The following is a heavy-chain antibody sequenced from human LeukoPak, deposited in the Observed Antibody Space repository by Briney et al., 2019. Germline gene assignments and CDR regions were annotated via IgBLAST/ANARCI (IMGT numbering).Heavy chain of an antibody. D-gene: IGHD3-9*01. V-gene: IGHV1-46*01. Sequence: ASVKVSCQASGYTFPSYYMHWVRQAPGQGLDGMGIIKPSGGSTSYAQKFQGRVPMTRDTSTSTVYMELSSLRSEDTAVYYCARVTYYDMGGFDYWGQGTMVTVSS. CDR3: ARVTYYDMGGFDY. CDR1: GYTFPSYY. J-gene: IGHJ4*02. CDR2: IKPSGGST.